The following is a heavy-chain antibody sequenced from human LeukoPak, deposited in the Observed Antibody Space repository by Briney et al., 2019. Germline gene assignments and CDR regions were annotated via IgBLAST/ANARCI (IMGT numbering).Heavy chain of an antibody. D-gene: IGHD3-16*01. J-gene: IGHJ4*02. Sequence: ASVKVSCKASGGTFSSYSMNWVRQAPGKGLEWVSSISSSSSYIYYADSVKGRFTISRDNAKNSLYLQMNSLRAEDTAVYYCARDLIVGGYWGQGTLVTVSS. CDR1: GGTFSSYS. V-gene: IGHV3-21*01. CDR2: ISSSSSYI. CDR3: ARDLIVGGY.